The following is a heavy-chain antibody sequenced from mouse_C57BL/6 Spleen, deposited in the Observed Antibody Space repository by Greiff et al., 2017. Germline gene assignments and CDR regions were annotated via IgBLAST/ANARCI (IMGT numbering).Heavy chain of an antibody. CDR1: GFTFSDYY. D-gene: IGHD2-4*01. V-gene: IGHV5-12*01. CDR2: ISNGGGST. Sequence: EVKLMEPGGGLVQPGGSLKLSCAASGFTFSDYYMYWVRQTPEKRLEWVAYISNGGGSTYYPDTVKGRFTISRDNAKNTLYLQMSRLKSEDTAMYYCARQRDYDYAWFAYWGQGTLVTVSA. J-gene: IGHJ3*01. CDR3: ARQRDYDYAWFAY.